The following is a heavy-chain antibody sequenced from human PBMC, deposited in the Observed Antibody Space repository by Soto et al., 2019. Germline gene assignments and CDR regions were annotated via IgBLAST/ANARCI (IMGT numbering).Heavy chain of an antibody. V-gene: IGHV3-13*04. CDR3: AREGGLYGSGSYYGMDV. CDR2: IGTAGDT. D-gene: IGHD3-10*01. CDR1: GFTFSSYD. J-gene: IGHJ6*02. Sequence: EVQLVESGGGLVQPGGSLRLSCAASGFTFSSYDMHWVRQATGKGLEWVSAIGTAGDTYYPGSVKGRFTISRENAKNSLYLQMNSLRAGDTAVYYCAREGGLYGSGSYYGMDVWGQGTTVTVSS.